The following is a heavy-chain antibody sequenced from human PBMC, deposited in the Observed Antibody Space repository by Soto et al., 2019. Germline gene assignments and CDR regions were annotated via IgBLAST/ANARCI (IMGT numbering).Heavy chain of an antibody. J-gene: IGHJ4*02. V-gene: IGHV4-39*01. D-gene: IGHD2-2*01. CDR3: AGRPPPASKIFDW. CDR2: IYHSGTT. CDR1: GDSLSSSDYY. Sequence: PSETLSLTCTDSGDSLSSSDYYWGWIRQPPGKGLEWIGTIYHSGTTYYNPSLESRLTMSIDTSKNQFSLKLTSVIAADSAVYFCAGRPPPASKIFDWWGPGTLVTVSS.